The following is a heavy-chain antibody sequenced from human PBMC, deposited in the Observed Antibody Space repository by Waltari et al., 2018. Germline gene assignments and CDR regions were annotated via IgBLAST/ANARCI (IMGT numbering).Heavy chain of an antibody. Sequence: LQLQESGPGLVKPSETLSLTCTVSGGSISSSSYYWGWIRQPPGKGLEWIGIIYYSGRTYYNPSLKSRVTISVDTSKNQFSLKLSSVTAADTAVYYCAYDFWSGYYKDEIYWGQGTLVTVSS. CDR3: AYDFWSGYYKDEIY. CDR2: IYYSGRT. CDR1: GGSISSSSYY. J-gene: IGHJ4*02. V-gene: IGHV4-39*01. D-gene: IGHD3-3*01.